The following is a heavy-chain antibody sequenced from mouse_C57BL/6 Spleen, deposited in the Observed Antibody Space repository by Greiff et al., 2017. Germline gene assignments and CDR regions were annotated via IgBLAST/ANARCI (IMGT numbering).Heavy chain of an antibody. CDR3: TRSGGWLLRGFAY. V-gene: IGHV1-15*01. Sequence: QVQLQQSGAELVRPGASVTLSCKASGYTFTDYEMHWVKQTPVHGLEWIGAIDPETGGTAYNQKFKGKAILTADKSSSTAYMELRSLTSEDSAVYYCTRSGGWLLRGFAYWGQGTLVTVSA. CDR2: IDPETGGT. J-gene: IGHJ3*01. CDR1: GYTFTDYE. D-gene: IGHD2-3*01.